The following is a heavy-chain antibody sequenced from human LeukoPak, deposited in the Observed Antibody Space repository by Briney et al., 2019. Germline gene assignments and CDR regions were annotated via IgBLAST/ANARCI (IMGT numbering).Heavy chain of an antibody. CDR1: GGSFSGYY. CDR3: ARARDSSGYYSPFDY. Sequence: SETLSLTCADYGGSFSGYYWSWIRQPPGKGLEWIGEINQSGSTNYNPSLKSRVTISVDTSKNQFCLKLSTVSAVDTVLCFCARARDSSGYYSPFDYWGQGTLVTVSS. V-gene: IGHV4-34*01. CDR2: INQSGST. J-gene: IGHJ4*02. D-gene: IGHD3-22*01.